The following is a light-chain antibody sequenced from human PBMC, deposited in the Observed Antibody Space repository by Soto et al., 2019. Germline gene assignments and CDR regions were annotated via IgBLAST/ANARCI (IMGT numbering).Light chain of an antibody. CDR1: QSVGRH. CDR3: QQRTKWPET. J-gene: IGKJ2*01. CDR2: DTS. Sequence: EIVLTQAPATLSLSPGQRGALSCRASQSVGRHLAWYQQKPGQAPRLLIYDTSNRASGIPARFSGSGSETDFTLTISGLEPEDFAVYFCQQRTKWPETCGQGTKVDIK. V-gene: IGKV3-11*01.